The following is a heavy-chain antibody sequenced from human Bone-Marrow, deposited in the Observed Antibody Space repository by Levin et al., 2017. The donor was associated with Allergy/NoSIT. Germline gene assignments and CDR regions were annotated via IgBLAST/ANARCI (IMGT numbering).Heavy chain of an antibody. D-gene: IGHD6-13*01. Sequence: GESLKISCAASGFTLSSYEMNWVRQAPGKGLEWISYISSSSSSMYYVDSVKGRFTISRDNAKNSLYLQMHSLRAEDTAVYFCARATSSGYPIDYWGQGTLVTVSS. CDR2: ISSSSSSM. CDR1: GFTLSSYE. J-gene: IGHJ4*02. CDR3: ARATSSGYPIDY. V-gene: IGHV3-48*03.